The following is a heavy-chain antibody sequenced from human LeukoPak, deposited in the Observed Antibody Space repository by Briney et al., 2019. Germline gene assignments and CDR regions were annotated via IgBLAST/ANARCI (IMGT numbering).Heavy chain of an antibody. V-gene: IGHV3-48*01. Sequence: GGSLRLSCVASGFSFNPYSMAWVRQAPGKGLEWVSYISSSSSTIYYADSVKGRFTISRDNAKNSLYLQMNSLRAEDTAAYYCARDYDRRAFDIWGQGTMVTVSS. J-gene: IGHJ3*02. CDR2: ISSSSSTI. CDR1: GFSFNPYS. D-gene: IGHD3-3*01. CDR3: ARDYDRRAFDI.